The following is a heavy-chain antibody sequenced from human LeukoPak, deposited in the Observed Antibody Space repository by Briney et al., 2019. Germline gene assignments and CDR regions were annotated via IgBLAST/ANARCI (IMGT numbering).Heavy chain of an antibody. Sequence: GGSLRLSCEASGFIFSSYALHWVRQAPGKGLEYVAVISFDGRNTYYADSVKGRFTISRDNSKNTLYLQMNSLRDEDTAVYYCARAYYDSSGYPFDYWGQGTLVVVSS. D-gene: IGHD3-22*01. CDR3: ARAYYDSSGYPFDY. J-gene: IGHJ4*02. CDR1: GFIFSSYA. V-gene: IGHV3-30*04. CDR2: ISFDGRNT.